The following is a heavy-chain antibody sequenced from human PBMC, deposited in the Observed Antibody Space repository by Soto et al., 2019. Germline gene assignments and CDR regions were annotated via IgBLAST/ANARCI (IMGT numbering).Heavy chain of an antibody. CDR3: TRWNGYGDL. CDR1: GFSFSTYG. D-gene: IGHD1-1*01. J-gene: IGHJ5*02. CDR2: VSGGSGVT. Sequence: EMQLLESGGGLVQPGGSLRLSCVVSGFSFSTYGVTWVRQAPGKGLEWVCGVSGGSGVTHYTDSAKGRFTVSGDDSKNTVYLQMHSLRGEDTAVYYCTRWNGYGDLWGQGTLVTVSS. V-gene: IGHV3-23*01.